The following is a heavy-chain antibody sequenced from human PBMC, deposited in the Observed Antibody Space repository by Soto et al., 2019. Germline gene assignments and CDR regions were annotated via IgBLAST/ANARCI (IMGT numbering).Heavy chain of an antibody. V-gene: IGHV1-8*01. Sequence: QVQLVQSGAEVKKPGASVKVSCKASGYTFTSYDINWVRQATGQGLEWMGWMKPNSGNTGYAQKFQGRVTMTRNTSLSTAYMELSSLRSEDTAVYYCARWPDGYYYYGMDVWGQGTTVTVSS. CDR2: MKPNSGNT. CDR1: GYTFTSYD. J-gene: IGHJ6*02. CDR3: ARWPDGYYYYGMDV.